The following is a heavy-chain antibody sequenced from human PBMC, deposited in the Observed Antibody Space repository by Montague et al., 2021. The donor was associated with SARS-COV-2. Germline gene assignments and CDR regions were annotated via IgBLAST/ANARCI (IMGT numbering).Heavy chain of an antibody. V-gene: IGHV4-34*01. D-gene: IGHD3-22*01. CDR1: RGSFHIFS. Sequence: SETLSLTCAVYRGSFHIFSWGWIRQSPGKGLEWIGEIDHSGNTKYNPSLESRVTISVDTSKNQFSLNLTSVTAADTAMYYCARGTRVVGITPGFRNWGQGTQVAFSS. J-gene: IGHJ4*02. CDR2: IDHSGNT. CDR3: ARGTRVVGITPGFRN.